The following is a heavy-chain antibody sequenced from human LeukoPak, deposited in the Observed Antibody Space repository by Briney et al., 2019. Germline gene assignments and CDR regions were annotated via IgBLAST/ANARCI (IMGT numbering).Heavy chain of an antibody. Sequence: PGGSLRLSCAASGFAFSSAWMNWVRQAPGKGLEWVSYISGTGFNTYYADSVKGRFTISRDSSKNTLYLQMNSLRAEDTAIYYCAKDGYNWIAFDDWGQGTLVTVSS. D-gene: IGHD1-20*01. CDR3: AKDGYNWIAFDD. J-gene: IGHJ4*02. CDR2: ISGTGFNT. V-gene: IGHV3-23*01. CDR1: GFAFSSAW.